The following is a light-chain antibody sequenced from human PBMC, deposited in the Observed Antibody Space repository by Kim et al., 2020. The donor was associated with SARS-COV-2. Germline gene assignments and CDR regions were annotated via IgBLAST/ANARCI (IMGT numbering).Light chain of an antibody. CDR3: QACDSSSVV. CDR2: QDS. CDR1: RLGDKY. J-gene: IGLJ2*01. V-gene: IGLV3-1*01. Sequence: VSPGQTASITCSGDRLGDKYACWYQQKPGQSPVLVIYQDSKRPSGIPERFSGSNSGNTATLTISGTQAMDEADYYCQACDSSSVVFGGGTQLTVL.